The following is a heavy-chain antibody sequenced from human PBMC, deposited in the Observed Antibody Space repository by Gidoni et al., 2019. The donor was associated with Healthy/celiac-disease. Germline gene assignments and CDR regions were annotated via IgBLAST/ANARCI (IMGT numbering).Heavy chain of an antibody. Sequence: QVQLVQSGAEVTKPGSSVKVSCNAAGRTFSSYAISWVRQATGQVLEWMGGIIPIFGTANYAQKFQGRVTITADESTSTSYMELSSLRSEDTAVYYCARETPSGHFDYWGQGTLVTVSS. D-gene: IGHD7-27*01. CDR1: GRTFSSYA. CDR2: IIPIFGTA. J-gene: IGHJ4*02. V-gene: IGHV1-69*01. CDR3: ARETPSGHFDY.